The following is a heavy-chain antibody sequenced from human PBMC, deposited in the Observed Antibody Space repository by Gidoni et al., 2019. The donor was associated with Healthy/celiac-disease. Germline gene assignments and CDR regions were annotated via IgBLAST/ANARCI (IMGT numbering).Heavy chain of an antibody. Sequence: QLLESGGGLVQPGGSLRLSCAASGFTFSSYAMSWVRQAPGKGLEWVSAISGSGGSTYYADSVKGRFTISRDNSKNTVYLQMNSLRAEDTAVYYCAKEIREYQLICLSYYYYGMDVWGQGTTVTVSS. J-gene: IGHJ6*02. CDR1: GFTFSSYA. D-gene: IGHD2-2*01. V-gene: IGHV3-23*01. CDR3: AKEIREYQLICLSYYYYGMDV. CDR2: ISGSGGST.